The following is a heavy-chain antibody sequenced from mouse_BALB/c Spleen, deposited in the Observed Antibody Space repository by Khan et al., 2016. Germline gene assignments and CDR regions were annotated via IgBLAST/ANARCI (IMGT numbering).Heavy chain of an antibody. V-gene: IGHV2-9*02. J-gene: IGHJ4*01. D-gene: IGHD1-2*01. CDR3: ASDPELITSSTGTMDY. Sequence: QVQLQQSGPGLVAPSQSLSITCTVSGFSLTRYGVHWVRQPPGKGLEWLGVIWAGGGTDYNSALMSRLRISKDNSKSQVFLKMNSLQTDDAAMYYCASDPELITSSTGTMDYWGQGTSVTVSS. CDR2: IWAGGGT. CDR1: GFSLTRYG.